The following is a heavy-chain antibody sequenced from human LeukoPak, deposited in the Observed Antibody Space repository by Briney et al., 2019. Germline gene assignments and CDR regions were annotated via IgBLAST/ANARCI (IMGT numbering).Heavy chain of an antibody. J-gene: IGHJ4*02. D-gene: IGHD3-22*01. CDR1: GFTFSSYE. CDR3: AKDRGYDSSGYRYFDY. CDR2: ISSSGSTI. Sequence: GGSLRLSCAASGFTFSSYEMNWVRQAPGKGLEWVSYISSSGSTIYYADSVKGRFTISRDNAKNSLYLQMNSLRAEGTAVYYCAKDRGYDSSGYRYFDYWGQGTLVTVSS. V-gene: IGHV3-48*03.